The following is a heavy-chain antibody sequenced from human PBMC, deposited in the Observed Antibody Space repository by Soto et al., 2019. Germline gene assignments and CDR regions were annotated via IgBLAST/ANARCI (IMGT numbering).Heavy chain of an antibody. CDR2: ISAYNGNT. J-gene: IGHJ6*03. CDR3: ARAPTYTSYYDFWSGYYSDYYYYMDV. CDR1: GYTFTSYG. V-gene: IGHV1-18*01. D-gene: IGHD3-3*01. Sequence: ASVKVSCKASGYTFTSYGISWVRQAPGQGLEWMGWISAYNGNTNYAQKLQGRVTMTTDTSTSTAYMELRSLRSDDTAVYYCARAPTYTSYYDFWSGYYSDYYYYMDVWGQGTTVTVSS.